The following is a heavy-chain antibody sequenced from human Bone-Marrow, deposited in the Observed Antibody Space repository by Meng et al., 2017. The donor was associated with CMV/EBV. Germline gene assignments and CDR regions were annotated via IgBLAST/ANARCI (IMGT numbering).Heavy chain of an antibody. Sequence: VELQEPCPGVVQPAALRSLPCTAAGCSISSYSLSWIRRPAGKGLEWIGRIYTSGSTNYNPSLKSRVTMSVDTSKNQFSLKLSSVTTADTAVYYCVRAMVRGVQRYFDYWGQGTLVTVSS. V-gene: IGHV4-4*07. CDR3: VRAMVRGVQRYFDY. CDR1: GCSISSYS. CDR2: IYTSGST. D-gene: IGHD3-10*01. J-gene: IGHJ4*02.